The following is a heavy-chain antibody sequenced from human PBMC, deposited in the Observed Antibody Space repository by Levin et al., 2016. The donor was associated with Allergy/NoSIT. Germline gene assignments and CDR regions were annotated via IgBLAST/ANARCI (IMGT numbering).Heavy chain of an antibody. V-gene: IGHV4-59*01. CDR2: IYYSGST. CDR3: ARGIAAAGTPTLGV. Sequence: WIRQPPGKGLEWIGYIYYSGSTNYNPSLKSRVTISVDTSKNQFSLKLSSVTAADTAVYYCARGIAAAGTPTLGVWGQGTLVTVSS. J-gene: IGHJ4*02. D-gene: IGHD6-13*01.